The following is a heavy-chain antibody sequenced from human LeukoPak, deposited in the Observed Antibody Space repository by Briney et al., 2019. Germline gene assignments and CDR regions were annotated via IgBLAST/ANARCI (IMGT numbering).Heavy chain of an antibody. V-gene: IGHV3-7*01. J-gene: IGHJ4*02. CDR1: RFTFSNYW. Sequence: AGGSLRLSCVVSRFTFSNYWMSWVRQAPGKGLEWVANINQDGSKKVYADSMKGRFTISRDNAKESLYLQLNSLRADDTAVYYCAKWGPHCVGDHCPALDSWGQGTLVTVSS. CDR3: AKWGPHCVGDHCPALDS. D-gene: IGHD1-26*01. CDR2: INQDGSKK.